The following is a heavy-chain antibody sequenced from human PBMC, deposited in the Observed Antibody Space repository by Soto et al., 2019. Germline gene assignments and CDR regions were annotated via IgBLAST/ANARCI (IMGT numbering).Heavy chain of an antibody. CDR1: AFTFGDHA. Sequence: EVHLLESGGGLVQPGGSLRLSCAASAFTFGDHAMSWVRQAPGKGLQWVSSISGSGDATYYADSVKGRFTVSRDNVKNIMYVQRNSLRAEDTAVYFCARDQDRGGDKYRPFDYWGQGILVTVSS. CDR3: ARDQDRGGDKYRPFDY. J-gene: IGHJ4*02. V-gene: IGHV3-23*01. D-gene: IGHD4-17*01. CDR2: ISGSGDAT.